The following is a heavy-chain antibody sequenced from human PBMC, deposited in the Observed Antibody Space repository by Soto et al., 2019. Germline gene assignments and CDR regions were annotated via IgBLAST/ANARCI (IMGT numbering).Heavy chain of an antibody. D-gene: IGHD5-12*01. CDR3: ARIVATIGAKAGAFDI. CDR1: GGSISSSSYY. Sequence: SETLSLTCTVSGGSISSSSYYWGWIRQPPGKGLEWIGSIYYSGSTYYNPSLKSRVTISVDTSKNQFSLKLGSVTAADTAVYYCARIVATIGAKAGAFDIWGQGTMVTVSS. J-gene: IGHJ3*02. V-gene: IGHV4-39*01. CDR2: IYYSGST.